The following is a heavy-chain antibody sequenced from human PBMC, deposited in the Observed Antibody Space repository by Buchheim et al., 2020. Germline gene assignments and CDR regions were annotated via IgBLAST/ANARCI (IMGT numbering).Heavy chain of an antibody. V-gene: IGHV3-30*18. Sequence: QVQLVESGGGVVQPGRSLRLSCAASGFTFSSYGMHWVRQAPGKGLEWVAVISDDGSNKYYADSLKGRFTISRDNSKNTLYLQMNGLGAEDTAVYYCAKVRGYSYALLDYWGQGTL. CDR2: ISDDGSNK. D-gene: IGHD5-18*01. J-gene: IGHJ4*02. CDR3: AKVRGYSYALLDY. CDR1: GFTFSSYG.